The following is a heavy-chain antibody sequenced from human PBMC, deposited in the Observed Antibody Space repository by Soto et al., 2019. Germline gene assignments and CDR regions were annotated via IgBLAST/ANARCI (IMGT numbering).Heavy chain of an antibody. CDR1: GFTFSFYG. Sequence: QVQLVESGGGVVQPGRSLRLSCAASGFTFSFYGMHWVRQAPGQGLEWVAVISYDGSNKYYADSVKGRFTISRDNSKNTLYLQMNSLRAEDTAVYYCAKDLGHGGRGAFDSWGQGTMVTVSS. V-gene: IGHV3-30*18. J-gene: IGHJ3*02. D-gene: IGHD7-27*01. CDR3: AKDLGHGGRGAFDS. CDR2: ISYDGSNK.